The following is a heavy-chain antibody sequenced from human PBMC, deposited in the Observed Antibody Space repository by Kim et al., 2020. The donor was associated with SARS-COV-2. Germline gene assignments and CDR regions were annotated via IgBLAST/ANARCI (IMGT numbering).Heavy chain of an antibody. V-gene: IGHV3-30*18. CDR2: ISYDGSNK. CDR1: GFTFSSYG. Sequence: GGSLRLSCAASGFTFSSYGMHWVRQAPGKGLEWVAVISYDGSNKYYADSVKGRFTISRDNSKNTLYLQMNSLRAEETAVYYCAKDRSGTTGGLFYYYYGMDVWGQGTTVTVSS. J-gene: IGHJ6*02. CDR3: AKDRSGTTGGLFYYYYGMDV. D-gene: IGHD1-1*01.